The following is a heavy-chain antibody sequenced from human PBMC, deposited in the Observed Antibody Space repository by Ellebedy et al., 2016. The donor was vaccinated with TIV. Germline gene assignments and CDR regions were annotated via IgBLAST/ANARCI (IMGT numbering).Heavy chain of an antibody. CDR3: ARFSRSAPFVDYLYYMDV. V-gene: IGHV3-21*01. D-gene: IGHD3-3*02. J-gene: IGHJ6*03. CDR2: ISSISDDT. CDR1: GFKFSGYC. Sequence: GESLKISCEVSGFKFSGYCMNWVRQAPGKGLEWVSSISSISDDTHYTDSVEGRFTISRDNAENSLYLQMNSLRPEDTAVYYCARFSRSAPFVDYLYYMDVWGKGTTVTVSS.